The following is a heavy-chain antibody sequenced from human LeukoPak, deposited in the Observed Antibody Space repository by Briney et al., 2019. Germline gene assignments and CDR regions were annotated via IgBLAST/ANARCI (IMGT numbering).Heavy chain of an antibody. CDR1: GGSISNYY. V-gene: IGHV4-59*12. CDR3: ASHYYDSTNYYYGMDV. J-gene: IGHJ6*02. D-gene: IGHD3-22*01. CDR2: IYYSGST. Sequence: PSETLSLTCTVSGGSISNYYWSWIRQPPGKGLEWIGYIYYSGSTRFNPSLKSRVTISVDKSKNQFSLKLSSVTAADTAVYYCASHYYDSTNYYYGMDVWGQGTTVTVSS.